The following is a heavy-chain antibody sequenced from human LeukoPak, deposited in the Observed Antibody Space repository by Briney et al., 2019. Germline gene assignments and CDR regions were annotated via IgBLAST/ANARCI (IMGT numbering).Heavy chain of an antibody. Sequence: GGSLKLSCAASGFTFRKYWLHWVRQAPGKGLVWVSRINPDDGSTSYADSVKGRFTISRDNAKNSLYLQMNSLRAEDTALYYCAKDQSGYSYGPGDYWGQGTLVTVSS. CDR1: GFTFRKYW. V-gene: IGHV3-74*01. CDR2: INPDDGST. D-gene: IGHD5-18*01. J-gene: IGHJ4*02. CDR3: AKDQSGYSYGPGDY.